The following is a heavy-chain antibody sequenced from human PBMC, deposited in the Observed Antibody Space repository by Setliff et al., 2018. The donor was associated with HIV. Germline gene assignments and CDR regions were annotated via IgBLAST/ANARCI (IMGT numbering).Heavy chain of an antibody. J-gene: IGHJ3*02. CDR2: ITGSGDTI. D-gene: IGHD6-19*01. CDR3: VRDKWLVPDTFDI. V-gene: IGHV3-48*04. CDR1: GFTFGDFC. Sequence: PGGSLRLSCETSGFTFGDFCMNWVRQAPGKGLEWVSYITGSGDTIYYADSVKGRFTISRDNAKNSLYLQMNSLRAGDMALYYCVRDKWLVPDTFDIWGQGTMVTVSS.